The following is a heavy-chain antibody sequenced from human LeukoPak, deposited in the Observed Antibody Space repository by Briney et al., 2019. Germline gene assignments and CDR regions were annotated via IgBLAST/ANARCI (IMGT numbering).Heavy chain of an antibody. D-gene: IGHD3-16*01. J-gene: IGHJ5*01. V-gene: IGHV3-9*01. Sequence: PGGSLRLSCAASGFTFDDYAMHWVRQAPGKGLEWVSGISSNSGRTGYADSVKGRFTISRDNAKNSLFLQMNSLRAEDTAFYYCAKEKTSVLYPPNWFDTLGHGTLVTVSS. CDR1: GFTFDDYA. CDR2: ISSNSGRT. CDR3: AKEKTSVLYPPNWFDT.